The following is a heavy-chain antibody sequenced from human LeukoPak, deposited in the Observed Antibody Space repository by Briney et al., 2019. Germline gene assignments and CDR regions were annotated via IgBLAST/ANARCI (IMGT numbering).Heavy chain of an antibody. CDR2: IGSSGDFT. V-gene: IGHV3-23*01. D-gene: IGHD3-22*01. CDR3: ARVRGRSYYDSSGYKFDP. CDR1: GFAFSNYA. Sequence: GGSLRLSCAASGFAFSNYAMSWIRQAPGKGPEWVSAIGSSGDFTYYADSVKGRFTISRDNSKNTLCLQMNSLRSDDTAVYYCARVRGRSYYDSSGYKFDPWGQGTLVTVSS. J-gene: IGHJ5*02.